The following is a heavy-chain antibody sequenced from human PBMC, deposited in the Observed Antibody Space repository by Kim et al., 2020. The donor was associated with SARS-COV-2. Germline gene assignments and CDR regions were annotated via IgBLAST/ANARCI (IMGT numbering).Heavy chain of an antibody. Sequence: GGSLRLSCVGSGFTFSNYWMNWVRQAPRKGLDWVSRINYGASAIDYADFVKGRFTISRDNARNTVYLQMNKLRVDDTAVYYCARAVGDSSPSIDYWGQGTLVAVSS. J-gene: IGHJ4*02. CDR2: INYGASAI. CDR1: GFTFSNYW. D-gene: IGHD2-21*02. V-gene: IGHV3-74*01. CDR3: ARAVGDSSPSIDY.